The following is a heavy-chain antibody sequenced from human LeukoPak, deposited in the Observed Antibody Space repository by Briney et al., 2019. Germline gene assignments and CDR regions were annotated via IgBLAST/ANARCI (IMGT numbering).Heavy chain of an antibody. CDR2: ISYDGSNK. D-gene: IGHD6-13*01. CDR3: ARDEDSSSWSSNY. V-gene: IGHV3-30*01. J-gene: IGHJ4*02. Sequence: PGRSLRLSGAASGFTFSSYAMHWVRQAPGKGLEWVAVISYDGSNKYYADSVKGRFTISRDNSKNTLYLQMNSLRAEDTAVYYCARDEDSSSWSSNYWGQGTLVTVSS. CDR1: GFTFSSYA.